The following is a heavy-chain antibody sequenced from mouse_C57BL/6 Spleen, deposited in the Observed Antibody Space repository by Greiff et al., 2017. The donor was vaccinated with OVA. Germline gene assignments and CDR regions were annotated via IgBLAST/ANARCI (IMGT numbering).Heavy chain of an antibody. CDR1: GYAFSSSW. CDR3: ARLTDY. V-gene: IGHV1-82*01. Sequence: VKVVESGPELVKPGASVKISCKASGYAFSSSWMNWVKQRPGKGLEWIGRIYPGDGDTNYNGKFKGKATLTADKSSSTAYMQLSSLTSEDSAVYFCARLTDYWGQGTTLTVSS. CDR2: IYPGDGDT. J-gene: IGHJ2*01.